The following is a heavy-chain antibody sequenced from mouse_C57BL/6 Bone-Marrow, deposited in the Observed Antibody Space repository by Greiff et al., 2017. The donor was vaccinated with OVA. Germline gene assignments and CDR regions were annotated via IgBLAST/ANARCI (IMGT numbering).Heavy chain of an antibody. D-gene: IGHD1-1*01. Sequence: EVKLQESGPGLVKPSQSLSLTCSVTGYSITSGYYWNWIRQFPGNKLEWMGYISYDGSNNYNPSLKNRISITRDTSKNQFFLKLNSVTTEDTATYYCARERLLRAMDYWGQGTSVTVSS. CDR3: ARERLLRAMDY. J-gene: IGHJ4*01. CDR2: ISYDGSN. CDR1: GYSITSGYY. V-gene: IGHV3-6*01.